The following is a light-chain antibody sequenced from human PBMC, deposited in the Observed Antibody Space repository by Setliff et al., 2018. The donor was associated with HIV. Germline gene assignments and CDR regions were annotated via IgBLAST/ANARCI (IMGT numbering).Light chain of an antibody. CDR1: SSDVGTYNY. CDR2: DVS. V-gene: IGLV2-14*03. J-gene: IGLJ1*01. Sequence: QSVLTQPASVSGSPGQSITISCTGTSSDVGTYNYVSWYQQHPDKAPKLRIYDVSNRPSGVSNRFSGSKSGNTASLTISGLQAEDEADYCCSSYTSTSTLFVFGTGTKVTV. CDR3: SSYTSTSTLFV.